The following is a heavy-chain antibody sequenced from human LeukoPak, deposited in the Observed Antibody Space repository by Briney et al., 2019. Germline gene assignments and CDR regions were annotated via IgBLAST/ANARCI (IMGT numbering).Heavy chain of an antibody. J-gene: IGHJ5*02. V-gene: IGHV1-18*01. CDR2: ISAYNGNT. Sequence: ASVKVSCKASGYTFTSYGISWVRQAPGQGLEWMGWISAYNGNTNYAQKLQGRVTMTTDTSTSTAYMELRSLRSDDTAVYYCAREYCSSTSCYRVFWFDPWGQGTLVTVSP. CDR1: GYTFTSYG. CDR3: AREYCSSTSCYRVFWFDP. D-gene: IGHD2-2*01.